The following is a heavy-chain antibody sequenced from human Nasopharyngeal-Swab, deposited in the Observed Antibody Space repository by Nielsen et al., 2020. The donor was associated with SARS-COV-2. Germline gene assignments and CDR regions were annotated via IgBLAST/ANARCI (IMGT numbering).Heavy chain of an antibody. J-gene: IGHJ4*02. CDR1: GYTFTGYY. CDR3: ARNDEVVRFGVDY. CDR2: INPNSGGT. V-gene: IGHV1-2*06. D-gene: IGHD3-16*01. Sequence: SVNVSCKASGYTFTGYYMHWVRQAPGQGLEWMGRINPNSGGTNYAQKFQGRVTMTRDTSITTAYMELSRLRSDDTAVYYCARNDEVVRFGVDYWGQGTLVTVSS.